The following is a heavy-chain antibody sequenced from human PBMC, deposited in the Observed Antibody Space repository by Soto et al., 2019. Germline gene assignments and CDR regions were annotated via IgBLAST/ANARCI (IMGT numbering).Heavy chain of an antibody. Sequence: GGSVRLSCAVSGFTFSNYYIHWVRQAPGKGLEWVSSIRSGRDTFYADSVKGRFSISRDDATSSVSLQMNSLRGEDTAVYFCAREETDWPVAHGFDVWGQGTPVTVSS. CDR3: AREETDWPVAHGFDV. J-gene: IGHJ6*02. D-gene: IGHD3-9*01. V-gene: IGHV3-21*01. CDR1: GFTFSNYY. CDR2: IRSGRDT.